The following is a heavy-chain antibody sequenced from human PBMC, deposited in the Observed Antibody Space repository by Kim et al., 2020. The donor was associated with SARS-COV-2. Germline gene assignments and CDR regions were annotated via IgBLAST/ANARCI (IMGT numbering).Heavy chain of an antibody. J-gene: IGHJ5*02. CDR1: GGSISSYY. CDR2: IYYSVIT. V-gene: IGHV4-59*01. Sequence: SETLSLTCTLSGGSISSYYWSWIRQPPGKVLEWIGYIYYSVITNFNPSLKIRVTISVATSKNQFSLKLSSVTASDTAVYYCARGLLGYCSGGSCYSRASPDTGGWFDPWGQGTLVTVAS. CDR3: ARGLLGYCSGGSCYSRASPDTGGWFDP. D-gene: IGHD2-15*01.